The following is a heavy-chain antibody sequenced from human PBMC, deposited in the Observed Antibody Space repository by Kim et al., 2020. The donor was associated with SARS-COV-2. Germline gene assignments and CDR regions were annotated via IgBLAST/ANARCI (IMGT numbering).Heavy chain of an antibody. CDR2: IDPSDSYT. Sequence: GESLKISCKGSGYSFTSYWISWVRQMPGKGLEWMGRIDPSDSYTNYSPSFQGHVTISADKSISTAYLQWSSLKASDTAMYYCARHSRGPSIAAARLHGGIAVPWGQGTLVTVSS. V-gene: IGHV5-10-1*01. CDR3: ARHSRGPSIAAARLHGGIAVP. J-gene: IGHJ5*02. CDR1: GYSFTSYW. D-gene: IGHD6-13*01.